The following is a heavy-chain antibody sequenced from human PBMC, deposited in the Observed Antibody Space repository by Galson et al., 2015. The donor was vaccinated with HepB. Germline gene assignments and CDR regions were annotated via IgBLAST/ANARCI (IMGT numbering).Heavy chain of an antibody. CDR1: GYSFSSYW. D-gene: IGHD3-3*01. CDR2: IRPSDSDT. J-gene: IGHJ4*02. CDR3: ARQGPGVNLDY. V-gene: IGHV5-51*01. Sequence: SGAEVKKPGESLKISCQASGYSFSSYWIGWVRQMPGKGLEWMGIIRPSDSDTRYSPSFQGQVTMSVDKSISTAYLQWNSLKASDTAMFYCARQGPGVNLDYWGQGTPVTVSS.